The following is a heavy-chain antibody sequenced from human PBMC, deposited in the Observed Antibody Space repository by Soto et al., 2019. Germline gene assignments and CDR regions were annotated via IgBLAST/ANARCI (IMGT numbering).Heavy chain of an antibody. V-gene: IGHV3-74*01. CDR1: GFTFSSYW. J-gene: IGHJ6*03. D-gene: IGHD3-3*01. CDR3: ARYYDFWSGYYLGYYYMDV. CDR2: INSDGSST. Sequence: GGSLRLSCAASGFTFSSYWMHWVRQAPGKGLVWVSRINSDGSSTSYADSVKGRFTISGDNAKNTLYLQMNSLRAEDTAVYYCARYYDFWSGYYLGYYYMDVWGKGTTVTVS.